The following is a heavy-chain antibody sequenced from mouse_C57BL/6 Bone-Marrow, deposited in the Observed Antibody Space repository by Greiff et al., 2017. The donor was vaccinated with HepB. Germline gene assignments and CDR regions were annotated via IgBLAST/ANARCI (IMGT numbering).Heavy chain of an antibody. CDR1: GYTFTSYW. V-gene: IGHV1-59*01. Sequence: QVQLQQPGAELVRPGTSVKLSCKASGYTFTSYWMHWVKQRPGQGLEWIGVIDPSDSYTNYNQKFKSKATLTVDKSSSTAYMQLSSLTSEDSAVYYCGPGRYYFDYWGQGTTLTVSS. J-gene: IGHJ2*01. CDR2: IDPSDSYT. CDR3: GPGRYYFDY.